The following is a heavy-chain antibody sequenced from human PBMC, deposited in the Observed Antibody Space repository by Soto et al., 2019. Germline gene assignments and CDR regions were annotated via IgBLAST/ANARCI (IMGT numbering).Heavy chain of an antibody. V-gene: IGHV3-11*06. Sequence: PGGSLRLSCAASGFTFSDYYMSWIRQAPGKGLEWVSYISSSSSYTNYADSVKGRFTISRDNAKNSLYLQMNSLRAEDTAVYYCASFAGTPRGWFDPWGQGTLVTVSS. CDR3: ASFAGTPRGWFDP. CDR1: GFTFSDYY. D-gene: IGHD1-1*01. J-gene: IGHJ5*02. CDR2: ISSSSSYT.